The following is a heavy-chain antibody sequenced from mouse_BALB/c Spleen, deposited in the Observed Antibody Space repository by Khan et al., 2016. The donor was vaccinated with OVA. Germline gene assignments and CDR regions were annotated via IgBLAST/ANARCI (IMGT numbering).Heavy chain of an antibody. CDR2: INSNGGST. V-gene: IGHV5-6-3*01. CDR3: ARMARTIN. J-gene: IGHJ2*01. CDR1: GFTFSSYG. Sequence: EVELVESGGGLVQPGGSLKLSCAASGFTFSSYGMSWVRQTPDKRLELVATINSNGGSTYYPDSVKGRFTISRDNANNTRYMQMSSLKSEDTAMNYCARMARTINWGQGTTLTVSS.